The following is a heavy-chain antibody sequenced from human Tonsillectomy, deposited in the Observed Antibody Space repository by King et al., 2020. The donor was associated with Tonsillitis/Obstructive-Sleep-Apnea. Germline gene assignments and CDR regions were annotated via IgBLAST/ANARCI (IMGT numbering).Heavy chain of an antibody. CDR2: IWDDGSDK. Sequence: VQLVESGGGVVQPGRSLRLSCAASGFAFNSHVMHWVRQAPGKGLGGVAVIWDDGSDKFYADSVKGRFTISRDNSKNPLFLQMNSLRAEETAIYYCARDSDDTGHRFDYWGQGTLVTVSS. CDR1: GFAFNSHV. J-gene: IGHJ4*02. V-gene: IGHV3-33*01. D-gene: IGHD3-22*01. CDR3: ARDSDDTGHRFDY.